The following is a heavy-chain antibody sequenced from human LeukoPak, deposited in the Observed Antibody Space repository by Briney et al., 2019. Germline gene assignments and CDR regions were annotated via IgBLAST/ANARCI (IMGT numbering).Heavy chain of an antibody. CDR1: GGSVSSYY. CDR3: ARGFAAAGFDY. V-gene: IGHV4-59*08. Sequence: SETLSLTWTVSGGSVSSYYWSWIRQPPGKGLEWIGYIYYSGSTNYNPSLKSRVTISVDTSKNQFSLKLSSVTAADTAVYYCARGFAAAGFDYWGQGTLVAVSS. D-gene: IGHD6-13*01. J-gene: IGHJ4*02. CDR2: IYYSGST.